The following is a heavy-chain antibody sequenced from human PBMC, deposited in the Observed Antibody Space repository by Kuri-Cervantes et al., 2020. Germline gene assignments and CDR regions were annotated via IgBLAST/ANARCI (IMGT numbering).Heavy chain of an antibody. CDR1: GGSISSYY. D-gene: IGHD3-3*01. CDR3: ARQGPEDGVLGTFDY. J-gene: IGHJ4*02. CDR2: IYYSGST. V-gene: IGHV4-59*08. Sequence: GSLRLSCTVSGGSISSYYWSWIRQPPGKGLEWIGYIYYSGSTNYNPSLKSRVTISVDTSKNQFSLKLSSVTAADTAVYYCARQGPEDGVLGTFDYWGQGTLVTVSS.